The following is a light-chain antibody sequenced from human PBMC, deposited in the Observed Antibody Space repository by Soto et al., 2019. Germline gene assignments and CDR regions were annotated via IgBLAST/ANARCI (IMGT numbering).Light chain of an antibody. CDR1: QGIGND. CDR2: AAS. J-gene: IGKJ1*01. CDR3: LQDYNFPWT. Sequence: AIQMTQSPSSLSASLGDRVTITCRASQGIGNDLGWYQQKPGNAPRLLIYAASTLQSEVPSRFSGSGSGTDFTLTISSLQPEDAATYYCLQDYNFPWTFGQGTKVEIK. V-gene: IGKV1-6*01.